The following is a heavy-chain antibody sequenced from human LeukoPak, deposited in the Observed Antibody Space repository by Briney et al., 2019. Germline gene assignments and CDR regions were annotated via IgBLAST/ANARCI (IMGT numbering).Heavy chain of an antibody. J-gene: IGHJ5*02. CDR2: IYYSGST. D-gene: IGHD3-3*01. Sequence: SETLSLTCTVSGGSVSSHYWSWIRQPPGKGLEWIGYIYYSGSTNYNPSLKSRVTISVDTSKNHFSLKLSSVTAADTAVYYCAGDGHYDFWSGYYNHWFDPWGQGTLVTVSS. V-gene: IGHV4-59*02. CDR1: GGSVSSHY. CDR3: AGDGHYDFWSGYYNHWFDP.